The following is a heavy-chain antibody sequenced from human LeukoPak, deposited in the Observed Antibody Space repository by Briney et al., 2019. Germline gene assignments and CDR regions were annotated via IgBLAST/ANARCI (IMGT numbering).Heavy chain of an antibody. CDR3: ASGTYYYDSSLLDG. CDR1: GFTFSSYA. Sequence: PGGSLRLSCAASGFTFSSYAMHWVRQAPGKGLEWVTVISYDGSSKFFADSVKGRFTISRDNSKNTLSLQMNSLRPEDTAVYYCASGTYYYDSSLLDGWGQGTLVTVSS. CDR2: ISYDGSSK. J-gene: IGHJ4*02. V-gene: IGHV3-30-3*01. D-gene: IGHD3-22*01.